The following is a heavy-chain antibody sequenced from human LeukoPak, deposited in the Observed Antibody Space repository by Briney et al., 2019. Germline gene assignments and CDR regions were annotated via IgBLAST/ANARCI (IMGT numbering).Heavy chain of an antibody. CDR1: GFTFRSTV. V-gene: IGHV3-30*18. CDR3: AKEETGSYSPSDL. D-gene: IGHD3-10*01. Sequence: GRSLRHSCAAPGFTFRSTVTHGVRPGPGKGLGWGAVISYEGNKKYNADSVKGRFTISRDTSTSTLYMRMNSVRPEDTPVYNSAKEETGSYSPSDLWGQGTRVTVS. J-gene: IGHJ4*02. CDR2: ISYEGNKK.